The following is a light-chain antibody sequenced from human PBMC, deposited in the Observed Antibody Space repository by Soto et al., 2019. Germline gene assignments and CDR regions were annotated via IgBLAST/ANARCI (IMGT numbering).Light chain of an antibody. Sequence: EIVLTQSPGTLSLSPGERATLSCRASQNVGSRCLAWYQQKPGQAPRPLIYGTSNRATGIPDRFSGSGSGTDFSLTISSLEPGDLAVYYCQQYGSSPRTFGQGTKVDIK. CDR1: QNVGSRC. V-gene: IGKV3-20*01. CDR3: QQYGSSPRT. CDR2: GTS. J-gene: IGKJ1*01.